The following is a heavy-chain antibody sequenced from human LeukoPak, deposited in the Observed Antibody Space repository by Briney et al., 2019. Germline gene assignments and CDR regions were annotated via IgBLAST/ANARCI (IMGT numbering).Heavy chain of an antibody. J-gene: IGHJ4*02. CDR3: ARGGSYRYGSSDY. V-gene: IGHV5-51*01. D-gene: IGHD5-18*01. CDR1: GYRFTNYW. CDR2: IHPGDSGT. Sequence: GESLKISCKGSGYRFTNYWIGWVRQMPGKGLELMGIIHPGDSGTRYSPSFQGQVTMSVDESITTAYLQWSSLRASDSAIYYCARGGSYRYGSSDYWGQGTLVTVSS.